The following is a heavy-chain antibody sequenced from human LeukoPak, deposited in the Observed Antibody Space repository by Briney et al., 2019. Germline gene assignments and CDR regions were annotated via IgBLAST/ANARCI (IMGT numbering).Heavy chain of an antibody. Sequence: GAAVKVSCKASGYTFTSYGISWVRQAPGQGLAWMGWISAYNGNTNYAQKLQGRVTMTTDTSTSTAYMELRSLRSDDTAVYYCARISSSWYYFDYWGQGTLVTVSS. CDR2: ISAYNGNT. D-gene: IGHD6-13*01. CDR3: ARISSSWYYFDY. CDR1: GYTFTSYG. J-gene: IGHJ4*02. V-gene: IGHV1-18*04.